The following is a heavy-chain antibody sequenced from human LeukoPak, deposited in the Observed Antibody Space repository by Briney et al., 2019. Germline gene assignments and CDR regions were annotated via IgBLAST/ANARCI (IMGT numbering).Heavy chain of an antibody. CDR3: ARDKPDYRGKRDGDY. D-gene: IGHD4-23*01. V-gene: IGHV3-11*01. CDR2: ISSSGSTI. Sequence: PGGSLRLSCAASGFTFSDYYMSWIRQAPGKGLEWVSYISSSGSTIYYADSVKGRFTISRDNAKNSLYLQMNSLRAEDTAVYYWARDKPDYRGKRDGDYWGQGTLVTVSS. J-gene: IGHJ4*02. CDR1: GFTFSDYY.